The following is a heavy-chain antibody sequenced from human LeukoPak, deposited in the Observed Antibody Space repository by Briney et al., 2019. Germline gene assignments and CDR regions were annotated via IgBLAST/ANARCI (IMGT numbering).Heavy chain of an antibody. V-gene: IGHV4-34*01. Sequence: ASETLSLTCAVYGGSFSGYYWSWIRQPPGKGLEWIGEINHSGSTNYNPSLKSRVTISVDTSKNQFSLKLSSVTAADTAVYYCARGPSITMIYMDVWGKGTTVTVSS. CDR1: GGSFSGYY. J-gene: IGHJ6*03. CDR3: ARGPSITMIYMDV. CDR2: INHSGST. D-gene: IGHD3-22*01.